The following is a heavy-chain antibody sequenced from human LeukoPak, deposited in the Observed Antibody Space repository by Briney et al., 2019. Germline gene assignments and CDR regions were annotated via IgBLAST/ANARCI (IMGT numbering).Heavy chain of an antibody. CDR2: INPSGGST. CDR3: ASGLGPYDYGDYVDYYYYMDV. Sequence: ASVRVSCKASGYTFTSYYMHWVRQAPGQGLEWMGIINPSGGSTSYAQKFQGRVTMTRNTSISTAYMELSSLRSEDTAVYYCASGLGPYDYGDYVDYYYYMDVWGKGTTVTVSS. CDR1: GYTFTSYY. V-gene: IGHV1-46*01. J-gene: IGHJ6*03. D-gene: IGHD4-17*01.